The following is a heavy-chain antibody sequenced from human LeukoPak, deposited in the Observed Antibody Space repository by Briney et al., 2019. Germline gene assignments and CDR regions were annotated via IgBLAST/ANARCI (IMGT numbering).Heavy chain of an antibody. CDR1: GFTVSSNY. V-gene: IGHV3-66*01. D-gene: IGHD3-22*01. CDR3: AREIDDGSGGGAFDI. CDR2: TYRGGST. Sequence: PGESLRLSCAASGFTVSSNYMSWVRQAPGKGLEWVSITYRGGSTYYSDSVKGRFTISRDNSKNTLYLQINSLRAEDTAVYYCAREIDDGSGGGAFDIWGQGTMVTVSS. J-gene: IGHJ3*02.